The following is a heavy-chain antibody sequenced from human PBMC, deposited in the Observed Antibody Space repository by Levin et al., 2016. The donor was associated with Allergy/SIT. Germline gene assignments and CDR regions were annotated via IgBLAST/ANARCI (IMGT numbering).Heavy chain of an antibody. V-gene: IGHV1-69*01. Sequence: WVRQAPGQGLEWMGGIIPIFGTANYAQKFQGRVTITADESTSTAYMELSSLRSEDTAVYYCARTPYSPNLHVNAFDIWGQGTMVTVSS. J-gene: IGHJ3*02. D-gene: IGHD6-13*01. CDR2: IIPIFGTA. CDR3: ARTPYSPNLHVNAFDI.